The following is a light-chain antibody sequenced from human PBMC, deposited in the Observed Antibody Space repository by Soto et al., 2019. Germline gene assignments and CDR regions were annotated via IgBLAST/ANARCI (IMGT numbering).Light chain of an antibody. CDR3: QHRRT. J-gene: IGKJ3*01. Sequence: EVVLTQSPATLSLSPGERATLSCRASQSVSNYLAWHQQKPGQAPRLLIYDASNRATAIPARFSGSGSGTDFTLTISNLEPEDFAVYYCQHRRTFGPGTKVDIK. CDR2: DAS. CDR1: QSVSNY. V-gene: IGKV3-11*01.